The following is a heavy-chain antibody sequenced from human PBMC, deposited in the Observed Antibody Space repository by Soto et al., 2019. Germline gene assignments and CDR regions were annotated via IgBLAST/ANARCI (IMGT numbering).Heavy chain of an antibody. J-gene: IGHJ4*02. CDR1: GDSLSTYY. V-gene: IGHV4-4*07. Sequence: QVQLQESGPGLVRPSETLSLTCTVSGDSLSTYYWSWIRQPAGERLEWIGRIHDTVRNNYHPSLKSRVTMSVDTSKNQFSLRVNSVTAADTAVYYCARESVSGTYRFDSWGQGTLVTVSS. CDR3: ARESVSGTYRFDS. D-gene: IGHD3-16*02. CDR2: IHDTVRN.